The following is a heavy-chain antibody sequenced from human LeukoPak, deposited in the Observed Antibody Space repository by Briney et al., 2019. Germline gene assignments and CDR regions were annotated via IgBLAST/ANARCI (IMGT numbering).Heavy chain of an antibody. Sequence: SETLSLTCTVSGGSISSYYWSWIRQPAGKGLEWIGRIYTSGSTNYNPSLKSRVTIFRDTSKNQFSLEVTSVTAADTALYYCARDPADGGPPSWGQGTLVIVSS. CDR3: ARDPADGGPPS. D-gene: IGHD4-23*01. CDR2: IYTSGST. J-gene: IGHJ5*02. V-gene: IGHV4-4*07. CDR1: GGSISSYY.